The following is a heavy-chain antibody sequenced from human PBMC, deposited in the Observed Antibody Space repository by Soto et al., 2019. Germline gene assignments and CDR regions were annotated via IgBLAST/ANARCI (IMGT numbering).Heavy chain of an antibody. V-gene: IGHV3-43*01. Sequence: HPGGSLRLSCAASGFTFDDYTMHWVRQAPGKGLEWVSLISWDGGSTYYADSVKGRFTISRDNSKNSLYLQMNSLRTEDTALYYCAKDFQRGYSGYDINRQSQGGIYYYYYGMDVWGQGTTVTVSS. J-gene: IGHJ6*02. CDR2: ISWDGGST. D-gene: IGHD5-12*01. CDR3: AKDFQRGYSGYDINRQSQGGIYYYYYGMDV. CDR1: GFTFDDYT.